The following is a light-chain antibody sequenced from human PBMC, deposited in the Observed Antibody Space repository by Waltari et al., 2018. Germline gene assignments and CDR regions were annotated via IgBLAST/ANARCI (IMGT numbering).Light chain of an antibody. CDR3: QAWDNNYVV. J-gene: IGLJ2*01. Sequence: SYELTQPPSVSVSPGQTASISCSGDKLGDNYACWYQQKPGQSPVLVIYQDSKRPSGVPWRFAGSNSGNTATLTISGAQAMDEDDYYCQAWDNNYVVFGGGTKLTVL. V-gene: IGLV3-1*01. CDR1: KLGDNY. CDR2: QDS.